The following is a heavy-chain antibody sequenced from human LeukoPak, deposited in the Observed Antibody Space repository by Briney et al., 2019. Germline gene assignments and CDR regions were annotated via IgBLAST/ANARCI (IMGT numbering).Heavy chain of an antibody. D-gene: IGHD3-10*01. J-gene: IGHJ3*02. CDR3: ARSYGSGRREVFDS. CDR1: GFTFSNSA. Sequence: SVAVSCKASGFTFSNSAVQWVRQARGQRLEWIGWVVVGSGNTNYAQKFQERVTITRDMSTSTAYMELSSLRSEDTAVYYCARSYGSGRREVFDSWGQGTRVTVSS. V-gene: IGHV1-58*01. CDR2: VVVGSGNT.